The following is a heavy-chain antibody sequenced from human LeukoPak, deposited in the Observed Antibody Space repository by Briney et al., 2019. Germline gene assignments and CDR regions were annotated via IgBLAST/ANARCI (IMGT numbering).Heavy chain of an antibody. CDR3: AKVWWGKRTLDY. V-gene: IGHV3-23*01. CDR2: ISGGDDST. CDR1: GFTFSIHG. J-gene: IGHJ4*02. Sequence: GGSLRLSCVASGFTFSIHGISWVRQAPRKGLEWVSTISGGDDSTYYTDSVRGRFTISRDNSKNTLYLQMNSLRAEDTALYYCAKVWWGKRTLDYWGQGNQVTVSS. D-gene: IGHD3-16*01.